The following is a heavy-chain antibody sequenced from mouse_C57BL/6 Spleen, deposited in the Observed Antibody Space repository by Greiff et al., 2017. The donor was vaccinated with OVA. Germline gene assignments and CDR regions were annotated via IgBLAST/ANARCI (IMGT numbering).Heavy chain of an antibody. Sequence: VQLQQSGPVLVKPGASVKMSCKASGYTFTDYYMNWVKQSHGKSLEWIGVINPYNGGTSYNQKFKGKATLTVDKSSSTAYMELNSLTSEDSAVYYCARYYYGSSWDYWGQGTTLTVSS. D-gene: IGHD1-1*01. J-gene: IGHJ2*01. CDR1: GYTFTDYY. CDR2: INPYNGGT. CDR3: ARYYYGSSWDY. V-gene: IGHV1-19*01.